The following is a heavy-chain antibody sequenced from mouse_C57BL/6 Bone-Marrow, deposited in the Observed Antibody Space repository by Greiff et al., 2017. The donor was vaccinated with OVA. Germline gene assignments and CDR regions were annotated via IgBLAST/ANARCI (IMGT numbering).Heavy chain of an antibody. D-gene: IGHD1-1*01. Sequence: VQLQQSGPGLVQPSQSLSITCTVSGFSLTSYGVHWVRQSPGKGLEWLGVIWRGGSTDYNAAFMSRLSITKDNSKSQVFFKMNSLQADDTAIYYCAKTLDRYYYGSTWSAYWGQGTLVTVSA. V-gene: IGHV2-5*01. CDR3: AKTLDRYYYGSTWSAY. CDR1: GFSLTSYG. CDR2: IWRGGST. J-gene: IGHJ3*01.